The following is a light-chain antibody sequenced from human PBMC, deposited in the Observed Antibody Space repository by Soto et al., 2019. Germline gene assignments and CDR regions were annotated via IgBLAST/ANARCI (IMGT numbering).Light chain of an antibody. CDR2: GNS. V-gene: IGLV1-40*01. CDR3: QSYDSSLSGYV. CDR1: ISNIGAGYD. Sequence: QSVLTQPPSVSEAPGQRVTISCTGSISNIGAGYDVHWYQQLPGTAPKLLIYGNSNRPSGVPDRFSGSKSGTSASLAITGLQAEYEADYYCQSYDSSLSGYVFGTGTKLTVL. J-gene: IGLJ1*01.